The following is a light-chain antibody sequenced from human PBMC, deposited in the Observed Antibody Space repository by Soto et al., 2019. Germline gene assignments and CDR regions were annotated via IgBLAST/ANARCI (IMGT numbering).Light chain of an antibody. Sequence: EIVLTQSPATLSLSPGERATLSCRASQSVSNSYLAWYQQKPGQAPRLLMYEASNRATGIPARFSGGGSGTEFTLTISSLQSEDFAVYYCQQYNNWPRTFGQGTK. CDR2: EAS. CDR3: QQYNNWPRT. J-gene: IGKJ1*01. V-gene: IGKV3D-15*01. CDR1: QSVSNS.